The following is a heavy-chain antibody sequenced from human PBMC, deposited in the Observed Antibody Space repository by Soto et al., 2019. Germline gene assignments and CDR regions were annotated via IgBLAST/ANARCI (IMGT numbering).Heavy chain of an antibody. D-gene: IGHD6-13*01. J-gene: IGHJ5*02. CDR3: ARRDPHAAAGGTFTQFFDP. Sequence: SLSLTCIVSGGSISSSPHYWGWIRQPPGKGLEWIGYIYYSGSTYYNPSLKSRVIMSVDTSKNQFSLKLSAVTAAETAVYYCARRDPHAAAGGTFTQFFDPWDKGTMVTVS. V-gene: IGHV4-39*01. CDR2: IYYSGST. CDR1: GGSISSSPHY.